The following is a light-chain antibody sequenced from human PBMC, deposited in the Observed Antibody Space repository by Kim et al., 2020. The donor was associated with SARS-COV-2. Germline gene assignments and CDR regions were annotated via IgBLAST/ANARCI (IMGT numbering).Light chain of an antibody. CDR1: QSVGSGH. Sequence: SPGEGATLSCRASQSVGSGHLAWYQQKPGQSPRLLIYGASVRATGIPDRFSASGSGTDFTLTISRLEPEDFAVYYCHQFDNSPETFGQGTKVDIK. CDR3: HQFDNSPET. J-gene: IGKJ1*01. V-gene: IGKV3-20*01. CDR2: GAS.